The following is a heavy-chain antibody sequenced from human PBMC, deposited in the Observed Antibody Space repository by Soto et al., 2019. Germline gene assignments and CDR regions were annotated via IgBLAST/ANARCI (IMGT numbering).Heavy chain of an antibody. CDR2: ISAYNGNT. CDR1: GYTFTSYG. D-gene: IGHD2-2*01. CDR3: ARLGYCSSTSCYYYYYYGMDV. J-gene: IGHJ6*02. V-gene: IGHV1-18*01. Sequence: QVQLVQSGAEVKKPGASVKVSCKASGYTFTSYGISWVRQAPGQGLEWMGWISAYNGNTNYAQKLQGRVTMTTDTSTSTAYMELRSLRSDDTAVYSCARLGYCSSTSCYYYYYYGMDVWGQGTTVTVSS.